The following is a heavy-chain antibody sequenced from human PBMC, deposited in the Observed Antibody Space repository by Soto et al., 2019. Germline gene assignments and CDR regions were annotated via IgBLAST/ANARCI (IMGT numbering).Heavy chain of an antibody. J-gene: IGHJ3*02. CDR3: ARQRTHVPVPDSAFDI. CDR2: IYPGDSDT. V-gene: IGHV5-51*01. Sequence: GESLKISCKGSGYSFTSYWIGWVRQMPGKGLEWMGIIYPGDSDTRYSPSFQGQVTISADKSISTAYLQWSSLKASDTAMYYCARQRTHVPVPDSAFDIWGQGTMVTVSS. D-gene: IGHD2-21*02. CDR1: GYSFTSYW.